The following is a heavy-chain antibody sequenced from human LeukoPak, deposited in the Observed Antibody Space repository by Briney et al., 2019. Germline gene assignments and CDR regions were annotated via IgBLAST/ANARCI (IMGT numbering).Heavy chain of an antibody. CDR2: ISGSGGST. V-gene: IGHV3-23*01. CDR1: GFTFSSYA. D-gene: IGHD3-10*01. CDR3: AKDTGQYYYGSGSFH. J-gene: IGHJ4*02. Sequence: GGSLRLSCAASGFTFSSYAMSWVRQAPGKGLEWVSAISGSGGSTYYADSVKGRFTISRDNSKNTLFLQMNSLRAEDTAVYYCAKDTGQYYYGSGSFHWGQGTLVTVSS.